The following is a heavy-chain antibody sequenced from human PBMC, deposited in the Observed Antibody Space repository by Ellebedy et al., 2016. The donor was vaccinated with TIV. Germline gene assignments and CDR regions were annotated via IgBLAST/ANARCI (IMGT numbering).Heavy chain of an antibody. J-gene: IGHJ4*02. CDR2: ISAYNGNT. CDR1: GYTFTSYG. CDR3: AKSPSVAGTAGVDY. D-gene: IGHD6-19*01. Sequence: AASVKVSCKASGYTFTSYGISWVRQAPGQGLEWMGWISAYNGNTNYAQKLQGRVTMTTDTSTSTAYMELRSLRSDDTAVYYCAKSPSVAGTAGVDYWGQGTLVTVSS. V-gene: IGHV1-18*01.